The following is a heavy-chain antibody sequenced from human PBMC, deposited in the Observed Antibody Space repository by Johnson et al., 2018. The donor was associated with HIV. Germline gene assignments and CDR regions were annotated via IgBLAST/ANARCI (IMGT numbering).Heavy chain of an antibody. J-gene: IGHJ3*02. Sequence: VQVVESGGGVVQPGRSLRLSCAASGFTFSSYAMHWVRQAPGKGLEWVAVISYDGSNKYYADSVKGRFTISRDNSKNTLYLQMNSLRAEDTAVYYCAKDLSIAARPAAFDIWGQGTMVTVSS. CDR1: GFTFSSYA. CDR3: AKDLSIAARPAAFDI. D-gene: IGHD6-6*01. CDR2: ISYDGSNK. V-gene: IGHV3-30-3*01.